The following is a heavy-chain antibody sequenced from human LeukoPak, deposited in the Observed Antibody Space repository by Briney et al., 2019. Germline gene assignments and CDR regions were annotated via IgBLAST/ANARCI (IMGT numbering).Heavy chain of an antibody. J-gene: IGHJ6*03. CDR3: ARRGGSYSYYYMDV. Sequence: SETLSLTCAVSGYPISSGYYWGWIRQPPGKGLEWIGSIYHSGSTYYNPSLKSRVTISVDTSKNQFSLKLSSVTAADTAVYYCARRGGSYSYYYMDVWGKGTTVTVSS. V-gene: IGHV4-38-2*01. CDR1: GYPISSGYY. D-gene: IGHD1-26*01. CDR2: IYHSGST.